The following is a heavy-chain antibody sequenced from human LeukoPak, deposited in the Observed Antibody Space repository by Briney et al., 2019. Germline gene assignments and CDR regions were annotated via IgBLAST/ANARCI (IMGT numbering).Heavy chain of an antibody. CDR1: GYSFTSYW. CDR2: IYPGDSDT. CDR3: ARLLCSSTSCYWGVSWLDP. J-gene: IGHJ5*02. V-gene: IGHV5-51*01. D-gene: IGHD2-2*01. Sequence: GESLKISCKGSGYSFTSYWIGWVRQMPGKGLEWMGIIYPGDSDTRYSPSFQGQVTISADKSISTAYLQWSSLKASDTAMYYCARLLCSSTSCYWGVSWLDPWGQGTLVTVSS.